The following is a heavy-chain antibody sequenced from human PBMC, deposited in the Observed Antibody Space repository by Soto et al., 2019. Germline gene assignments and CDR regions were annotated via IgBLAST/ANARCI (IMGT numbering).Heavy chain of an antibody. Sequence: QVQLQESGPGLVKPSQTLSLTCTVSGGSISSGDYYWSWIRQPPGKGLEWLGYISSSGSTYYNPSLKSLFTISQDTSKNQFSLKLSSVTAADTAVYYCARASATAGYHFYGIDVWGQGTTVTVSS. D-gene: IGHD6-13*01. CDR2: ISSSGST. CDR3: ARASATAGYHFYGIDV. J-gene: IGHJ6*02. V-gene: IGHV4-30-4*01. CDR1: GGSISSGDYY.